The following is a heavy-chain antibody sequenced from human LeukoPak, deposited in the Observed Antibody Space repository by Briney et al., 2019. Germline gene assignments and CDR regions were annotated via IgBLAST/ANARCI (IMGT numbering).Heavy chain of an antibody. V-gene: IGHV4-59*01. CDR2: IYYSGTT. Sequence: SETLSLTCTVSGGSINSYFWSWIRQPPGKGLEYIGYIYYSGTTNYSPSFKSRVTISLDTSKNQFSLKLSSVTAADTAAYYCARSGTMAGTIIDYWGQGTLVTVSA. CDR3: ARSGTMAGTIIDY. D-gene: IGHD6-19*01. J-gene: IGHJ4*02. CDR1: GGSINSYF.